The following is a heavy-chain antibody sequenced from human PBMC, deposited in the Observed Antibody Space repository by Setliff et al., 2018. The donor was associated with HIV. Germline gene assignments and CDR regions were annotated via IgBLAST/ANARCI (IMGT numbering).Heavy chain of an antibody. J-gene: IGHJ5*02. CDR1: GDSISSSAYY. CDR2: MHNSGST. D-gene: IGHD3-3*01. V-gene: IGHV4-39*07. CDR3: ARGTHYNFWGSNWFDP. Sequence: PSETLSLTCTVSGDSISSSAYYWGWLRQPPGKGLEWIGSMHNSGSTYYNPSLKSRVTISVDTSKNQFSLKLNSVTAADTAVYYCARGTHYNFWGSNWFDPWGQGTLVTVSS.